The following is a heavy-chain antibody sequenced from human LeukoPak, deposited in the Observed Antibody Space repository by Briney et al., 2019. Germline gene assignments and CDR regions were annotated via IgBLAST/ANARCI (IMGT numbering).Heavy chain of an antibody. D-gene: IGHD4-17*01. CDR1: GYTFTTYT. Sequence: ASVKVSCKASGYTFTTYTVDWVRQASGQRLEWMGWISAGNGDTRYPQKFQDRVTITRDTSASTSYMDLSSLTSEDTAMYYCARSDHGDYIDYWGQGTLVTVTS. J-gene: IGHJ4*02. V-gene: IGHV1-3*01. CDR3: ARSDHGDYIDY. CDR2: ISAGNGDT.